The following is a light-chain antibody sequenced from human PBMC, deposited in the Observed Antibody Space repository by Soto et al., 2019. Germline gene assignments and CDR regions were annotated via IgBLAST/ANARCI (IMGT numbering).Light chain of an antibody. J-gene: IGKJ5*01. CDR2: VAS. CDR1: QGISSY. Sequence: DIQLTQSPSFLSASVGDRVTITCRASQGISSYLAWYQQKPGKAPQLLIYVASTLQNGVPSRFSGSGSGTEFTLTISSLQPEDFSTYYLQQVKRYPITFGQGKQLEIK. CDR3: QQVKRYPIT. V-gene: IGKV1-9*01.